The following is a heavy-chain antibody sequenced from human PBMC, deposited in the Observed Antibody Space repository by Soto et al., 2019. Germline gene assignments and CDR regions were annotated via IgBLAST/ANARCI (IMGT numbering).Heavy chain of an antibody. CDR2: INHSGST. V-gene: IGHV4-34*01. D-gene: IGHD6-19*01. CDR3: VRGGQYYFDY. Sequence: QVQLQQWGAGLLKPSETLSLTCAVYGGSFSGYYWSWIRQPPGKGLEWIGEINHSGSTNYNPSLTSRVTISVDTSKTQFSLKLSSVTAADTAVYYCVRGGQYYFDYWGQGTLVTVSS. J-gene: IGHJ4*02. CDR1: GGSFSGYY.